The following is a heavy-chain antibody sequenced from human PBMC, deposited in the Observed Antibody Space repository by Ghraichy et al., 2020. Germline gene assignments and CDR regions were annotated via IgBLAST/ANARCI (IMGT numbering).Heavy chain of an antibody. CDR2: ISSSSSYI. V-gene: IGHV3-21*01. CDR3: ARDYQGGQQLVGNWVDP. D-gene: IGHD6-13*01. Sequence: GGSLRLSCAASGFTFSSYSMNWVRQAPGKGLEWVSSISSSSSYIYYADSVKGRFTISRNNAKNSLYLQMNSLRAEDTAVYYCARDYQGGQQLVGNWVDPWGQGTLVTVSS. J-gene: IGHJ5*02. CDR1: GFTFSSYS.